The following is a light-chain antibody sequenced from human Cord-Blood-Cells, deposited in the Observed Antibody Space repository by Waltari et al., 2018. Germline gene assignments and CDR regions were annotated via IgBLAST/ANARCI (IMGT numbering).Light chain of an antibody. J-gene: IGKJ2*01. CDR1: ESVLYSSNNKNN. Sequence: DIVMTQSPDSLAVSLVERATINCKSTESVLYSSNNKNNLAWYQQKPGQPPKLLIYWASTRESGVPYRFSGSGSGTDFTLTISSLQAEYVAVYYCQQYYSTPYTFGQWTKLEIK. V-gene: IGKV4-1*01. CDR3: QQYYSTPYT. CDR2: WAS.